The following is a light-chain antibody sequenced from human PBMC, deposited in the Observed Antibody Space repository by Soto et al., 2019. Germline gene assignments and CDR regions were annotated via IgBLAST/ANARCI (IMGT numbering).Light chain of an antibody. CDR2: GAS. J-gene: IGKJ4*01. CDR1: QGISSY. CDR3: EKLNKCPPT. V-gene: IGKV1-9*01. Sequence: IQLSQSPSSLSASVGDRVTITCRASQGISSYLGWYQQKPGKAPKLLIYGASTLQSGVPSRFSGIGSGKELPLTKSCPRSEDLAAHYIEKLNKCPPTVGGGTKVDIK.